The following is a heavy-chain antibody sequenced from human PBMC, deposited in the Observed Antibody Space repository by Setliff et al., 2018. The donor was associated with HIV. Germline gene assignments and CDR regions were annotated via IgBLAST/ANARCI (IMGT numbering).Heavy chain of an antibody. D-gene: IGHD2-15*01. CDR1: GISVSGNY. CDR3: AKEVVSALDY. J-gene: IGHJ4*02. V-gene: IGHV3-66*02. CDR2: IYSGVTT. Sequence: GGSLRLSCVASGISVSGNYMSWVRQAPGKGLEWVSVIYSGVTTYYADSVKGRFTISRDNSKNTLYLQMNSLRAEDTAVYYCAKEVVSALDYWGQGTLVTVSS.